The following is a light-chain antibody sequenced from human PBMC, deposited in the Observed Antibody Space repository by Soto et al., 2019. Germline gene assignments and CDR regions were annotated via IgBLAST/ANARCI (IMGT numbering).Light chain of an antibody. Sequence: QSALTQPDSVSGSPGQSITISCTGTSSDVGGYNYVSWYQQHPGKAPKLMIYEVSNRPSGVSNRFSGSKSGNTASLTISGLQAEDAAAHYCSSYTSSSTRVFGGGTKLTVL. CDR2: EVS. J-gene: IGLJ3*02. V-gene: IGLV2-14*01. CDR1: SSDVGGYNY. CDR3: SSYTSSSTRV.